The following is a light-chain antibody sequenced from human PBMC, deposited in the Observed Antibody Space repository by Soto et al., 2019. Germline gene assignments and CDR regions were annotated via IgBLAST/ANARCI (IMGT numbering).Light chain of an antibody. CDR3: ATWDDSLNARGV. Sequence: QSVLTQTPSASGTPGQTVTISCSGSRSNIGNNAVSWYQQFPGTAPKLLIYNNNQRPSGVPDRFSGSKSGTSASLAISGLQSGDGADFYGATWDDSLNARGVFGGGTKLTVL. J-gene: IGLJ3*02. CDR1: RSNIGNNA. CDR2: NNN. V-gene: IGLV1-44*01.